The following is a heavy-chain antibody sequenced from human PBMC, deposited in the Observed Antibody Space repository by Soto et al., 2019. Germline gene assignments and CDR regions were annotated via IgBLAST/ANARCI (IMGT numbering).Heavy chain of an antibody. V-gene: IGHV2-5*02. Sequence: QITVKESGPTLVKPTQTLTLTCTFSGFSLSTSGVGVGWIRHPPGKALEWLALIYGDDDKRYNPSLRNRLSITKDTSKNQVFLTMTNVDPVDTATYYCSHNRGGYDVILDYWGQGVLVAVSP. CDR2: IYGDDDK. CDR3: SHNRGGYDVILDY. J-gene: IGHJ4*02. CDR1: GFSLSTSGVG. D-gene: IGHD5-12*01.